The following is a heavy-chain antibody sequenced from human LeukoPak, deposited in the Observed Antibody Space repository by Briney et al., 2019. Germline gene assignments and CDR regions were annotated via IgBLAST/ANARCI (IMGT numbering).Heavy chain of an antibody. D-gene: IGHD6-13*01. CDR3: AKDAGSSWYGTPTTS. Sequence: GGSLRLSCAASGFTFSSYAMHWVRQAPGKGLEWVAVISYDRSNKYYADSVKGRFTISRDNSKNTLYLQMNSLRAEDTAVYYCAKDAGSSWYGTPTTSWGQGTLVTVSS. CDR2: ISYDRSNK. CDR1: GFTFSSYA. V-gene: IGHV3-30*04. J-gene: IGHJ4*02.